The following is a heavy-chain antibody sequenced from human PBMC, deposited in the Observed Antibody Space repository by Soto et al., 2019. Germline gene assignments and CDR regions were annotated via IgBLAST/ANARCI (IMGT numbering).Heavy chain of an antibody. V-gene: IGHV4-59*01. CDR1: GVSINTFY. D-gene: IGHD5-12*01. CDR2: IHYSGSS. CDR3: ARDRRDGYKRYFEF. Sequence: SDTLSLTCTVSGVSINTFYWSWVRQPAGKGLEWIGYIHYSGSSNYNPSLKGRVTMSVDSSKNQFSLELSSLTAADTAVYYCARDRRDGYKRYFEFWGQGNQVTVSS. J-gene: IGHJ4*02.